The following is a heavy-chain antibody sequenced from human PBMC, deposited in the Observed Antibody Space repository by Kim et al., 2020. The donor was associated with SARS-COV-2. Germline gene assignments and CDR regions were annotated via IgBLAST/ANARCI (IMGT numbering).Heavy chain of an antibody. CDR1: GGSISSSSYF. D-gene: IGHD3-22*01. Sequence: SETLSRTCTVSGGSISSSSYFWGWIRQPPGKGLEWIGSIYYSGSTYYNPSLKSRVTISVDTSKNQFSLKLSSVTAADSAVYYCARRGSGYNNLFDPWGQGTLVTVSS. CDR3: ARRGSGYNNLFDP. V-gene: IGHV4-39*01. CDR2: IYYSGST. J-gene: IGHJ5*02.